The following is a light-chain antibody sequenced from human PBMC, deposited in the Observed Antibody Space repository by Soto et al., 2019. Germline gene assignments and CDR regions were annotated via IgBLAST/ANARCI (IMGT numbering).Light chain of an antibody. CDR2: GAS. Sequence: EIVLTQSPGTLSLSPGERATLSCRASQSVSRSYLAWYQQKPGQAPRLLIYGASSRATGIPDRFSGSGSGTGFTLTISRLEPEDFAVYYCQQYGSSPLVTFGQGTRLEIK. V-gene: IGKV3-20*01. CDR1: QSVSRSY. J-gene: IGKJ5*01. CDR3: QQYGSSPLVT.